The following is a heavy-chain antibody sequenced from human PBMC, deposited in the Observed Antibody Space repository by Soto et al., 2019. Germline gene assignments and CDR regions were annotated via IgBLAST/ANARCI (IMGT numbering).Heavy chain of an antibody. J-gene: IGHJ5*02. V-gene: IGHV4-59*12. CDR2: IYYSGST. CDR3: ARSVFP. Sequence: PSETLSLTCTVSGGYTSSYYWSWIRQPPGKGLEWIGYIYYSGSTDYSPSLKSRVTMSIDTSQNQVSLKLTSVTAADTAVYYCARSVFPWGQGTLVTVSS. CDR1: GGYTSSYY.